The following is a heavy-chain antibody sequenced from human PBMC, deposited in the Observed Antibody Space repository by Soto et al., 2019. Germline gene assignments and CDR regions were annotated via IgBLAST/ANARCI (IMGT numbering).Heavy chain of an antibody. D-gene: IGHD3-3*01. CDR1: GGSFSGYY. V-gene: IGHV4-34*01. CDR2: INHSGST. Sequence: NPSETLSLTCAVYGGSFSGYYWSWIRQPPGKGLEWIGEINHSGSTNYNPSLKSRVTISVDTSKNQFSLKLSSVTAADTAVYYCARSREWLFFDPWGQGTXVTVSS. J-gene: IGHJ5*02. CDR3: ARSREWLFFDP.